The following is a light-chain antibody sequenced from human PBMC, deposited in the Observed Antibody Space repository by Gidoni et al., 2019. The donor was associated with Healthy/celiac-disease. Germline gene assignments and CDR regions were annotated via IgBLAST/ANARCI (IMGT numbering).Light chain of an antibody. CDR1: QGISGY. J-gene: IGKJ1*01. Sequence: AIRMSQSPSSFSASKGDRVTITYRASQGISGYLAWYQQKPGKAPKLLIYASSTLQSGVPSRFSGSGSGTDFTLPISCLQSEDFATYYCQQDYSYPQTFXQXTKVEIK. CDR3: QQDYSYPQT. V-gene: IGKV1-8*01. CDR2: ASS.